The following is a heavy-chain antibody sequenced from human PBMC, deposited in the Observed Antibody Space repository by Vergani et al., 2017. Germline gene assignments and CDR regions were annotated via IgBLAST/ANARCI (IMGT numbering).Heavy chain of an antibody. D-gene: IGHD2-2*01. J-gene: IGHJ6*03. CDR3: AREYCXSTSCYPRDYYYYYMDV. CDR2: IIPIVGTA. Sequence: QVQLVQSGAEVKKPGSSVKVSCKASGGTFSSYAISWVRQAPGQGLEWMGGIIPIVGTANYAQKFQGRVTITADESTSTAYMELSSLRSEDTPVYYCAREYCXSTSCYPRDYYYYYMDVWGKGTTVTVSS. CDR1: GGTFSSYA. V-gene: IGHV1-69*01.